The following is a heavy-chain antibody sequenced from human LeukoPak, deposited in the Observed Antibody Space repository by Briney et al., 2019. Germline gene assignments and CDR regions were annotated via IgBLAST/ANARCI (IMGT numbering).Heavy chain of an antibody. CDR1: GGSFSGYY. D-gene: IGHD3-22*01. CDR2: INHSGST. J-gene: IGHJ4*02. Sequence: SETLSLTCAVYGGSFSGYYWSWIRQPPGKGLEWIGEINHSGSTNYNPSLKSRVTISVDTSKNQFSLKLSSVTAADTAVYYCARGGARRDDSSDKIKVGKHRRFDYWGQGTLVTVSS. V-gene: IGHV4-34*01. CDR3: ARGGARRDDSSDKIKVGKHRRFDY.